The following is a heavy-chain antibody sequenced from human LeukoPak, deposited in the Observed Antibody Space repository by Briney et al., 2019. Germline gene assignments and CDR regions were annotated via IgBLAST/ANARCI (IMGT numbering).Heavy chain of an antibody. CDR3: ARDLNWETY. V-gene: IGHV3-21*01. J-gene: IGHJ4*02. D-gene: IGHD7-27*01. CDR1: GFTFSSYS. Sequence: PGGSLRLSCVVSGFTFSSYSMSWVRQAPGKGLEWVSSISANTRHLYYAGSVKGRFTISRDNAKNSLYLQMNRLRAEDTGVYYCARDLNWETYWGQGTLVSVSS. CDR2: ISANTRHL.